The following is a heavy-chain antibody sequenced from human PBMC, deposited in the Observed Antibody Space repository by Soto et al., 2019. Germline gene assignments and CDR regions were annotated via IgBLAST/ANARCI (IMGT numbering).Heavy chain of an antibody. J-gene: IGHJ6*02. CDR3: ARDRSIKAATGSGPDYYYYGMDV. V-gene: IGHV4-59*01. CDR1: DGSINSYF. D-gene: IGHD6-13*01. Sequence: SETLSLTCTVSDGSINSYFWSWIRQPPGKGLEWIGYFHSSGSIKYNPSLKSRVTMSVDTSRNQFSLKLISVTAADTAVYYCARDRSIKAATGSGPDYYYYGMDVWGRGTTVTVSS. CDR2: FHSSGSI.